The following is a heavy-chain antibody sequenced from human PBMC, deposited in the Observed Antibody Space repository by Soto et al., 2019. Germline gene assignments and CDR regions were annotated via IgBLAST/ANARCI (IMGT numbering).Heavy chain of an antibody. CDR2: ISSSGSTI. CDR1: GFTFSDYY. V-gene: IGHV3-11*01. Sequence: GGSLRLSCAASGFTFSDYYMSWIRQAPGKGLEWVSYISSSGSTIYYADSVKGRFTISRDNAKNSLYLQMNSLRAEDTAVYYCAREETAWPLAYGLDVWGQGTTVTVSS. CDR3: AREETAWPLAYGLDV. D-gene: IGHD2-21*02. J-gene: IGHJ6*02.